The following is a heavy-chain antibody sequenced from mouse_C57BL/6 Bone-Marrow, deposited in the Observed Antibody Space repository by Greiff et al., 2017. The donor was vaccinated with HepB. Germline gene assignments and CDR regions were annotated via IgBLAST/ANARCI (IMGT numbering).Heavy chain of an antibody. CDR1: GYTFTSYG. Sequence: QVQLQQSGAELARPAASVKLSCKASGYTFTSYGISWVKQRTGQGLEWIGEIYPRSGNTYYNEKFKGKATLTADKSSSTAYMELRSLTSEDSAVYFCARRPLRIYAMDYWGQGTSVTVSS. D-gene: IGHD1-1*01. J-gene: IGHJ4*01. V-gene: IGHV1-81*01. CDR2: IYPRSGNT. CDR3: ARRPLRIYAMDY.